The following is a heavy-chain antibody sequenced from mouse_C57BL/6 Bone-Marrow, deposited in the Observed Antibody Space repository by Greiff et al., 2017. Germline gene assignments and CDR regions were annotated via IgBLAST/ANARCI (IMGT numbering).Heavy chain of an antibody. J-gene: IGHJ2*01. CDR2: ISDGGSYT. V-gene: IGHV5-4*03. D-gene: IGHD2-2*01. CDR3: ARWLPYYFDY. Sequence: EVKLMESGGGLVKPGGSLKLSCAASGFTFSSYAMSWVRQTPEKRLEWVATISDGGSYTYYPDNVKGRFTISRDNAKNNLYLQMSHLKSEDTAMYYCARWLPYYFDYWGQGTTPTVSS. CDR1: GFTFSSYA.